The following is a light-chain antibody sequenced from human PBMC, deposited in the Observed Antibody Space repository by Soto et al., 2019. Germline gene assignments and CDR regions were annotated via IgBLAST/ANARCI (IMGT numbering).Light chain of an antibody. CDR1: QSIGRW. CDR2: QAS. Sequence: DIQMTQSPSTLSASVGDRVTITCRASQSIGRWLAWYQQKPGKAPTLLISQASTLQGGVPSRFSGSGSGTEFTLTINSLQPDDFATYYCLQYNSYSFGQGTTVEIK. CDR3: LQYNSYS. V-gene: IGKV1-5*03. J-gene: IGKJ2*01.